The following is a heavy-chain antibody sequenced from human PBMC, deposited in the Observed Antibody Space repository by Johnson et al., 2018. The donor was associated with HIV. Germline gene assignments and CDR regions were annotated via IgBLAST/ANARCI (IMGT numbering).Heavy chain of an antibody. CDR3: ARASNYYDSFGYYRRGGGSDI. D-gene: IGHD3-22*01. J-gene: IGHJ3*02. CDR2: IYWTGGGT. V-gene: IGHV3-20*04. CDR1: GFSFDDYD. Sequence: VQLVESGGGVVRPGGSLRLSCAASGFSFDDYDMSWVRQAPGKGLEWVSGIYWTGGGTSYADSVKGRFTISRDNAKNSLYLQMNNVRAEDTALYFCARASNYYDSFGYYRRGGGSDIWGQGTMVTVSS.